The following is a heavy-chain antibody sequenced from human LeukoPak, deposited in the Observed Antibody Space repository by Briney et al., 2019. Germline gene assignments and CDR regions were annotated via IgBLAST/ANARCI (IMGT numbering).Heavy chain of an antibody. D-gene: IGHD3-9*01. CDR1: GYTLTELS. CDR3: ARDERYFPDY. Sequence: ASVTVSCTVSGYTLTELSMHWVRQAPGKGLEWMGGFDPEDGETIYAQKFQGRVTMTEDTSTDTVYMELSSLRSEDTAVYYCARDERYFPDYWGQGTLVTVSS. CDR2: FDPEDGET. J-gene: IGHJ4*02. V-gene: IGHV1-24*01.